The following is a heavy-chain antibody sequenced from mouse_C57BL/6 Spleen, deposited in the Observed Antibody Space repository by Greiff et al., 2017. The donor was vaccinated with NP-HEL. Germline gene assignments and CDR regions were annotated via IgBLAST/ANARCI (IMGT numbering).Heavy chain of an antibody. J-gene: IGHJ2*01. Sequence: QVQLQQSGAELVRPGTSVKVSCKASGYAFTNYLIEWVKQRPGQGLEWIGVINPGSGGTNYNEKFKGKATLTTDKSSSTAYMQLSSLTSEDSAVYFCARNGWDYFDYWGQGTTLTVSS. V-gene: IGHV1-54*01. CDR2: INPGSGGT. CDR3: ARNGWDYFDY. D-gene: IGHD1-1*02. CDR1: GYAFTNYL.